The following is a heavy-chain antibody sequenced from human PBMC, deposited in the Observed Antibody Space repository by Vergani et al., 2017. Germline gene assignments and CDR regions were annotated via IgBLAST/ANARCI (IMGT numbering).Heavy chain of an antibody. V-gene: IGHV1-8*01. CDR3: ARDRNCSSTSCSHRFDP. Sequence: QVQLVQSGAEVKKPGASVTVFCKVSGYTFTRYDINWVRQATGQGLEWMGWMNPNSGNTGDAQKFKGRVTMTRNTSISTAYMELSSLSSEDTAVYYCARDRNCSSTSCSHRFDPWGQGTLVTVSS. D-gene: IGHD2-2*01. CDR2: MNPNSGNT. J-gene: IGHJ5*02. CDR1: GYTFTRYD.